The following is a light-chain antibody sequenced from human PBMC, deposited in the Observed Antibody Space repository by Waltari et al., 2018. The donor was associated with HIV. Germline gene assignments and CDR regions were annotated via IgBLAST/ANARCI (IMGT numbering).Light chain of an antibody. CDR1: SSDVGSFKY. V-gene: IGLV2-8*01. Sequence: QSALTQPPSASGSPGQSVTISCTRTSSDVGSFKYVSWYQQPPGKAPKLMIYDVTKWPSGFPDRFSGSKSGNTASLTVSGLQAEDEADYSCSSYGGGNTVLFGGGTSLTVL. J-gene: IGLJ3*02. CDR3: SSYGGGNTVL. CDR2: DVT.